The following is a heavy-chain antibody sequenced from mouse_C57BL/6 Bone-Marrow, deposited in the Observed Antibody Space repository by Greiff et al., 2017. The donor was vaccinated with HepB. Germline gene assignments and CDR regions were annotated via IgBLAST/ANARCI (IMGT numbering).Heavy chain of an antibody. D-gene: IGHD1-1*01. CDR1: GFTFTDYY. Sequence: EVQGVESGGGLVQPGGSLSLSCAASGFTFTDYYMSWVRQPPGKALEWLGFIRNKANGYTTEYSASVKGRFTISRDNSQSILYLQMNALRAEDSATYYCARFPHYYGSSYGEDWGQGTTLTVSS. CDR3: ARFPHYYGSSYGED. J-gene: IGHJ2*01. V-gene: IGHV7-3*01. CDR2: IRNKANGYTT.